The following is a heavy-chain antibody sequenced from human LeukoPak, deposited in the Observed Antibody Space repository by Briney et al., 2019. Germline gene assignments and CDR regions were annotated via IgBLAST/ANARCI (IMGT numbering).Heavy chain of an antibody. J-gene: IGHJ4*02. CDR2: IYPNSGGT. V-gene: IGHV1-2*02. Sequence: GASVKVSCKASGYTFTGYYMHWVRQAPGQGLEWMGWIYPNSGGTNYAQKFQGRVTMTRDTSISTAYMELSRLRSDDTAVYYCARDHGYGDYEESEDFDYWGQGTLVTVSS. CDR3: ARDHGYGDYEESEDFDY. CDR1: GYTFTGYY. D-gene: IGHD4-17*01.